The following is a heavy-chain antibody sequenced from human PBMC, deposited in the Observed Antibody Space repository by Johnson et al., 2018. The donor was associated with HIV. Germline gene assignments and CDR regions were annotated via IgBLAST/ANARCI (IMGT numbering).Heavy chain of an antibody. CDR1: GLTFSSYG. V-gene: IGHV3-30*03. J-gene: IGHJ3*02. D-gene: IGHD1-26*01. CDR3: ARDRVGATAFDS. CDR2: ISYDGSKK. Sequence: QVQLVESGGGVVQPGRSLRLSCAASGLTFSSYGMHWVRQAPGKGLEWVAVISYDGSKKYYAGSVKGRFTISRDNSKTTLYLQMNSLRAEDTAVYYSARDRVGATAFDSWGHGTMVTVSS.